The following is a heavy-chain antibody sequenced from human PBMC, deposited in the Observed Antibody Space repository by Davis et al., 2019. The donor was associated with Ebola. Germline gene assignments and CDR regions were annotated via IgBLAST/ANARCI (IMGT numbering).Heavy chain of an antibody. Sequence: SETLSLTCTVSGDGSISSSNDYWGWIRQSPGKGLEWIGSMYYRGSAFYNPSLKSRVTISVDTSKNQFSRKLSSVTAADTAVYYCARRDLLIQYGMDVWGQGTTVTVSS. D-gene: IGHD2-21*01. V-gene: IGHV4-39*07. J-gene: IGHJ6*02. CDR1: GDGSISSSNDY. CDR3: ARRDLLIQYGMDV. CDR2: MYYRGSA.